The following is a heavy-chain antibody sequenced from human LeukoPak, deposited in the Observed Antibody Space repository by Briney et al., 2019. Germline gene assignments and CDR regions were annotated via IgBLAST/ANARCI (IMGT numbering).Heavy chain of an antibody. CDR3: GRVRDGYTYFDY. CDR2: IDHSGST. D-gene: IGHD5-24*01. V-gene: IGHV4-34*01. CDR1: RGSFSDYY. J-gene: IGHJ4*02. Sequence: SETLSLTCTVYRGSFSDYYWSWIRQPPGKGLEWIGEIDHSGSTSYNPSLESRVTISLDTSKNQFSLRLTSVTAADTAVYYCGRVRDGYTYFDYWGQGTLVTVSS.